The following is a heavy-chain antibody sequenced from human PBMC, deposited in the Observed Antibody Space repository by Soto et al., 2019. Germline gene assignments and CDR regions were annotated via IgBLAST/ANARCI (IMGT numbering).Heavy chain of an antibody. CDR2: IKSKTDGGTT. J-gene: IGHJ4*02. V-gene: IGHV3-15*01. CDR3: TRGLLRSGDHDY. Sequence: EVQLVESGGGLVKPGGSLRLSRAASGFTFSNAWMSWVRQAPGKGLEWVGRIKSKTDGGTTDYAAPVKGRFTISRDDSKNTLYLQMNSLKTEDTAVYYCTRGLLRSGDHDYWGQGTLVTVSS. CDR1: GFTFSNAW. D-gene: IGHD4-17*01.